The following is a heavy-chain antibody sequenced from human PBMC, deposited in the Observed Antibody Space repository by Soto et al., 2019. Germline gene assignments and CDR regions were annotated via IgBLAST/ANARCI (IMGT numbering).Heavy chain of an antibody. CDR3: AISPSSGSVY. CDR1: GGSFSGYY. J-gene: IGHJ4*02. CDR2: INHSGST. Sequence: QVQLQQWGAGLLKPSETLSLTCAVYGGSFSGYYWSWIRQPPGKGLEWIGEINHSGSTNYNPSLKSRVTISVDTSKIQFSLKLSSVTAADTAVYYCAISPSSGSVYWGQGTLVTVSS. V-gene: IGHV4-34*01. D-gene: IGHD3-22*01.